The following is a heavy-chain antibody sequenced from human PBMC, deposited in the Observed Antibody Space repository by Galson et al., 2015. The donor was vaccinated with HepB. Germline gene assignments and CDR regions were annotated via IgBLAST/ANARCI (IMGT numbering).Heavy chain of an antibody. CDR2: IWFDGGRK. D-gene: IGHD2-15*01. CDR3: ARDECSGGSCYSAY. Sequence: SLRLSCAGSGFNFSVYGMHWVRQAPGKGLEWVALIWFDGGRKYYADSVKGRFAISRDNSKNTLFLQMNNLRAEDTAIYFCARDECSGGSCYSAYWGQGALVTVSS. J-gene: IGHJ4*02. V-gene: IGHV3-33*01. CDR1: GFNFSVYG.